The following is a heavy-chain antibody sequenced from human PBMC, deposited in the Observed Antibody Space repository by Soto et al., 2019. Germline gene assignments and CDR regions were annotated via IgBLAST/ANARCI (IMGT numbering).Heavy chain of an antibody. V-gene: IGHV1-3*01. CDR2: INAGNGNT. D-gene: IGHD5-12*01. CDR1: GYTFTSYA. CDR3: ARAQNLEMATP. J-gene: IGHJ4*02. Sequence: QVQLVQSGAEVKKPGASVKVSCKASGYTFTSYAMLWGRQAPGQRLEWMGWINAGNGNTKYSQKFQGRVTITRDTSASTAYMALSSLRSEDTAVYYCARAQNLEMATPWGQGTLVTVSS.